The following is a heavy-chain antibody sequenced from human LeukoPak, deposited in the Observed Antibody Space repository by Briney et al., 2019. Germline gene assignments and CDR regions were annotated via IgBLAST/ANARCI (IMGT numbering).Heavy chain of an antibody. CDR3: ARGSSWYRGDY. V-gene: IGHV4-59*08. J-gene: IGHJ4*02. CDR2: IYYSGST. CDR1: GGSISSYY. Sequence: PSETLSLTCTVSGGSISSYYWSWIRQPPGKGLEWIGYIYYSGSTNYNPSLKSRVTISVDTSKNQFSLKLSSVTAADTAVYYCARGSSWYRGDYWGQGTLVTVSS. D-gene: IGHD6-13*01.